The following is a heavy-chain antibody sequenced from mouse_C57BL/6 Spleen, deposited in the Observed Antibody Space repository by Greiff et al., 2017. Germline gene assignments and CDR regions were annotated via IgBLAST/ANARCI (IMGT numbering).Heavy chain of an antibody. D-gene: IGHD2-4*01. CDR3: ARGLYYDYDGYFDV. CDR2: IWSGGST. Sequence: VQLQQSGPGLVQPSQSLSITCTVSGFSLTSYGVHWVRQSPGKGLEWLGVIWSGGSTDYNAAFISTLSISKDNSKSQVFFKMNSLQADDTAIYYCARGLYYDYDGYFDVWGTGTTVTVSS. CDR1: GFSLTSYG. V-gene: IGHV2-2*01. J-gene: IGHJ1*03.